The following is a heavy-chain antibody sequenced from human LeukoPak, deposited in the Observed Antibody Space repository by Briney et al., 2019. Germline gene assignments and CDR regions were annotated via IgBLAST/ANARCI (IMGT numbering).Heavy chain of an antibody. Sequence: PGGSLRLSCAASGFTFSSYAMSWVRQAPGEGLEWVSAISGSGGSTYYADSVKGRFTISRDNSKNTLYLQMNSLRAEDTAVYYCAKVAAAGSFYYYYGMDVWGQGATVTVSS. CDR1: GFTFSSYA. D-gene: IGHD6-13*01. CDR2: ISGSGGST. J-gene: IGHJ6*02. CDR3: AKVAAAGSFYYYYGMDV. V-gene: IGHV3-23*01.